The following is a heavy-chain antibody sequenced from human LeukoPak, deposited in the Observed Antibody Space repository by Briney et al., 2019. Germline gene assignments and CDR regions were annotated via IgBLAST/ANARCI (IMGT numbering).Heavy chain of an antibody. CDR3: ARDLAQTPWDY. Sequence: ASETLSLTCTVSGGSINNYYWSWTRQPAGKGLEWIGRMYTSGSSNYNPSLKSRVTMSVDTSKNQFSLRLNSVTAADTAVYYCARDLAQTPWDYWGQGTLVTVSA. J-gene: IGHJ4*02. CDR2: MYTSGSS. CDR1: GGSINNYY. V-gene: IGHV4-4*07.